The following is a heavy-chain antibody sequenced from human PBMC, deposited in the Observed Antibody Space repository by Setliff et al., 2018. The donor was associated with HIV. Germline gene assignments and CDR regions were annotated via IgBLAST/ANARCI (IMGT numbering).Heavy chain of an antibody. D-gene: IGHD2-8*01. CDR1: GGSISSSGDY. CDR2: IYYTGST. V-gene: IGHV4-31*03. CDR3: ARDSANGKTANLNYLDV. Sequence: LSLTCTVSGGSISSSGDYWSWVRQHPGKSLEWIGYIYYTGSTYSNPSLQSRVRISVDTSKNQFSLRLSSVTAADTAVYYCARDSANGKTANLNYLDVWGKGTTVTVSS. J-gene: IGHJ6*03.